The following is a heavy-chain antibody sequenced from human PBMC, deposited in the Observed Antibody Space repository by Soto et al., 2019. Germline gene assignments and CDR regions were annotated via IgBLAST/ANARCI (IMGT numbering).Heavy chain of an antibody. Sequence: QVHLVQSGSEVKKPGASVKVSCKASGYTFTSSDINWVRQATGQGLEWMGWMNSNSGNTGYAQKFQGRVTVTRNTAISTAYIELSSLRSEDNAVYYCARGNDFDYWGQGTLVTVSS. CDR2: MNSNSGNT. J-gene: IGHJ4*02. V-gene: IGHV1-8*01. CDR3: ARGNDFDY. CDR1: GYTFTSSD.